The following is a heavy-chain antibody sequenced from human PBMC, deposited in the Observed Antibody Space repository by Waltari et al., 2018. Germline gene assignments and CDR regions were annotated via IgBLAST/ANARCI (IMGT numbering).Heavy chain of an antibody. CDR2: ITPSGDRK. V-gene: IGHV1-46*01. CDR1: GYTFTSYY. CDR3: ARDRRRGYSYGRDAFDI. D-gene: IGHD5-18*01. Sequence: QVQLVQSGAEVKKPGASVKVSCKASGYTFTSYYMHWVRQAPGQGLEWMGIITPSGDRKSYAQKFQGSVTMNRDTSTSTVYMELSSLRTEDTAVYYCARDRRRGYSYGRDAFDIWGQGTMVTVSS. J-gene: IGHJ3*02.